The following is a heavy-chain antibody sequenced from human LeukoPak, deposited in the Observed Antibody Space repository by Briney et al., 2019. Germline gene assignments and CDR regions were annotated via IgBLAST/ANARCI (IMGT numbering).Heavy chain of an antibody. D-gene: IGHD4-23*01. J-gene: IGHJ4*02. V-gene: IGHV1-46*01. Sequence: GASVNLSCKASGYTFTSYYMHWVRHPPRPGPEGKGIINPSDGSTSYAQKFQGRVTITRDPSISTPYMELSRLRSDDTAVYYCVRDSVSFALAGTVVYYFDYWGQGTLVTVSS. CDR2: INPSDGST. CDR1: GYTFTSYY. CDR3: VRDSVSFALAGTVVYYFDY.